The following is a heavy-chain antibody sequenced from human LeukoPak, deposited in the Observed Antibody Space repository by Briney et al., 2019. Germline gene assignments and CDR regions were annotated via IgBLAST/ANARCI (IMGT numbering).Heavy chain of an antibody. D-gene: IGHD3-10*01. CDR3: QRTMVRGVIITGIDY. CDR1: GGTFSSYA. V-gene: IGHV1-69*04. CDR2: IIPILGIA. Sequence: SVKVSCKASGGTFSSYAISWVRQAPGQGLEWMGRIIPILGIANYAQKFQGRVTITADKSTSTAYMELSSLRSEDTAVYYCQRTMVRGVIITGIDYWGQGTLVTVSS. J-gene: IGHJ4*02.